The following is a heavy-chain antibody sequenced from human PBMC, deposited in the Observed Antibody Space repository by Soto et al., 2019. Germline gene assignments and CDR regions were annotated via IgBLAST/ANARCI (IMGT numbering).Heavy chain of an antibody. V-gene: IGHV3-11*01. CDR1: GFPFSDYY. Sequence: GGSLRLSCAASGFPFSDYYMSWIRQAPGKGLEWVSYISSSGSTIYYADSVKGRFTISRDNAKNSLYLQMNSLRAEDTAVYYCARVPGSSSTSYYYYYYMDVWGKGTTVTVSS. J-gene: IGHJ6*03. CDR3: ARVPGSSSTSYYYYYYMDV. CDR2: ISSSGSTI. D-gene: IGHD2-2*01.